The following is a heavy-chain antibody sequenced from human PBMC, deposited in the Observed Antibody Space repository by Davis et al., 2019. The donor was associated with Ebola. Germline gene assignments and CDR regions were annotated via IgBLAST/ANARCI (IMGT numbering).Heavy chain of an antibody. CDR1: AYTFTGYY. CDR3: AREGGYSYGSLYYYYGMDV. J-gene: IGHJ6*02. V-gene: IGHV1-2*04. CDR2: INPNSGGT. Sequence: ASVKVSCKASAYTFTGYYMHWVRQAPGQGLEWMGWINPNSGGTNYAQKFQGWVTMTRDTSISTAYMELSRLRSDDTAVYYCAREGGYSYGSLYYYYGMDVWGQGTTVTVSS. D-gene: IGHD5-18*01.